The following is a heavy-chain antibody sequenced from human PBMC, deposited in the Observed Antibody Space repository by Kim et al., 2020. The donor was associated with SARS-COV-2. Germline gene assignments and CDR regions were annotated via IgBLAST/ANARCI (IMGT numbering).Heavy chain of an antibody. V-gene: IGHV7-4-1*02. J-gene: IGHJ6*03. Sequence: ASVKVSCKASGYTFTSYAMNWVRQAPGQGLEWMGWINTNTGNPTYAQGFTGRFVFSLDTSVSTAYLQISSLKAEDTAVYYCARDGFLEGVVYYYYYMDVWGKGTTVTVSS. D-gene: IGHD3-3*01. CDR2: INTNTGNP. CDR1: GYTFTSYA. CDR3: ARDGFLEGVVYYYYYMDV.